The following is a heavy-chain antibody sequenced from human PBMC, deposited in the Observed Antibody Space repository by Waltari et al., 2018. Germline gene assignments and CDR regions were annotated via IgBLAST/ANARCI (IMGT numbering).Heavy chain of an antibody. J-gene: IGHJ3*02. CDR3: ARAPGYSSSWYWEDAFDI. V-gene: IGHV4-59*11. CDR1: GGSISSHY. CDR2: IYYSWST. Sequence: QVQLQESGPGLVKPSETLSLTCTVSGGSISSHYWSWIRQPPGKGLEWIGDIYYSWSTNYNPSLKSRVTISVDTSKNQFSLKLSSVTAADTAVYYCARAPGYSSSWYWEDAFDIWGQGTMVTVSS. D-gene: IGHD6-13*01.